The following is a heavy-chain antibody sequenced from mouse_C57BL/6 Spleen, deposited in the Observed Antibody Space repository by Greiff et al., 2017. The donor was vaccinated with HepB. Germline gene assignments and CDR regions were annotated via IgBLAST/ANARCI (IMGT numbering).Heavy chain of an antibody. V-gene: IGHV5-6*01. CDR3: ASQDSSPGFAY. CDR2: ISSGGSYT. CDR1: GFTFSSYG. Sequence: EVKLMESGGDLVKPGGSLKLSCAASGFTFSSYGMSWVRQTPDKRLEWVATISSGGSYTYYPDSVKGRFTISRDNAKNTLYLQMSSLKSEDTAMYYCASQDSSPGFAYWGQGTLVTVSA. J-gene: IGHJ3*01. D-gene: IGHD3-2*01.